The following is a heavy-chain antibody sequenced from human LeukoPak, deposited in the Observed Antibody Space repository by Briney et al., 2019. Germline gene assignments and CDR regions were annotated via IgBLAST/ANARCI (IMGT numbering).Heavy chain of an antibody. V-gene: IGHV6-1*01. J-gene: IGHJ4*02. CDR3: ARNYGSSWLDN. CDR1: GDSVSSDSAS. Sequence: SQTLSVTCAISGDSVSSDSASWNWLRQSPSRGLEWLGRTYYRSKWYYDYAQSLKSRININPDTSKNHFSLQPNSVTPEDTAVYYCARNYGSSWLDNWGQGTLVTVSS. CDR2: TYYRSKWYY. D-gene: IGHD6-13*01.